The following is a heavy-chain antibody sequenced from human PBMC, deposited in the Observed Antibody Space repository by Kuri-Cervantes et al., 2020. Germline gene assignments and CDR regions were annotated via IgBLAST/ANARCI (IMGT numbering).Heavy chain of an antibody. CDR1: GYTFTSYG. D-gene: IGHD2/OR15-2a*01. CDR2: ISAYNGNT. J-gene: IGHJ4*02. Sequence: ASVKVSCKASGYTFTSYGISWVRQAPGQGLEWMGWISAYNGNTNYAQKFQGRVTITADESTSTAYMELSSLRSEDTAVYYCARVNSRLLGAFDYWGQGTLVTVSS. V-gene: IGHV1-18*01. CDR3: ARVNSRLLGAFDY.